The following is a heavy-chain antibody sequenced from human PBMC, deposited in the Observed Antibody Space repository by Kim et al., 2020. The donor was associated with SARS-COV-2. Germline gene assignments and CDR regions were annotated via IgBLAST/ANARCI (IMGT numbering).Heavy chain of an antibody. CDR3: TRDSEIIPFDY. CDR1: GGFISGFY. J-gene: IGHJ4*02. V-gene: IGHV4-4*07. CDR2: IYSSGSS. Sequence: SETLSLTCTVSGGFISGFYWSWTRQAAGKGLEWIGRIYSSGSSNYNPSLQSRVSMSVDTSKNHFSLELTSVTAADTGVYFCTRDSEIIPFDYWGPGILVTVSS.